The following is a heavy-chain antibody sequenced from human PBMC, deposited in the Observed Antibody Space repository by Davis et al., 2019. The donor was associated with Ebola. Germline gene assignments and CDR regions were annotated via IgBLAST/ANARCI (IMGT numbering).Heavy chain of an antibody. CDR3: ARELTGTTLSYYYSYGMDV. CDR1: GFTFSSYW. Sequence: GESLKISCAASGFTFSSYWMHWVRQAPGQGLEWFARINSDGSSKSYGDSVKGRFTISRDNAKNTLYLQMNSLRAEDTAVYYCARELTGTTLSYYYSYGMDVWGQGTTVTVSS. CDR2: INSDGSSK. V-gene: IGHV3-74*01. D-gene: IGHD1-20*01. J-gene: IGHJ6*02.